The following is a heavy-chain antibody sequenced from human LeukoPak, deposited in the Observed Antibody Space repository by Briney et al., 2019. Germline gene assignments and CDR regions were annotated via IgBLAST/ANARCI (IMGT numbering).Heavy chain of an antibody. D-gene: IGHD3-22*01. V-gene: IGHV3-20*04. J-gene: IGHJ4*02. Sequence: GESLRLSCAASGFTFNNYGMSWVRQAPGKGPEWVSGINWNAVRVGYADSVKGRFTISRDNAKNSLYLQMNSLRAEDTAFYYCARLRNYDSSGYYFEIDYWGQGTLVTVSS. CDR2: INWNAVRV. CDR1: GFTFNNYG. CDR3: ARLRNYDSSGYYFEIDY.